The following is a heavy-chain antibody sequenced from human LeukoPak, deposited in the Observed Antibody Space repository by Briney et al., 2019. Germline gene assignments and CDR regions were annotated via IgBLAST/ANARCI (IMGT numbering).Heavy chain of an antibody. CDR1: GFTVSSNS. Sequence: PGWSLRLSCTVSGFTVSSNSMSWVRQAPGKGLEWVSFIYSGGSTQYSDSVKGRFTISRDNSKNTLYLQMNSLRAEDTAVYYCARRAGDYSHPYDYWGQGTLVTVSS. V-gene: IGHV3-53*01. CDR2: IYSGGST. D-gene: IGHD3-22*01. CDR3: ARRAGDYSHPYDY. J-gene: IGHJ4*02.